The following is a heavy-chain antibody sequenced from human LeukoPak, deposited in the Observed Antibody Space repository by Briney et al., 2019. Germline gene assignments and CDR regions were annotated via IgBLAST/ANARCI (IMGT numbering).Heavy chain of an antibody. Sequence: KPSETLSLTCSVSGGSLSGFYWSWLRQPAGKGLEWIGRISASGNTNYNPSLKSRVAMSTDTSRNQFSLKLNSVTAADTAVYYCTRGPSGYYGFGPWGQGTLVTVSS. CDR2: ISASGNT. CDR1: GGSLSGFY. J-gene: IGHJ5*02. V-gene: IGHV4-4*07. CDR3: TRGPSGYYGFGP. D-gene: IGHD3-9*01.